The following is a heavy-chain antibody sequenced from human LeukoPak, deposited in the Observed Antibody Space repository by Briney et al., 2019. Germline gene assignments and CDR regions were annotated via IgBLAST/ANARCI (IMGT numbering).Heavy chain of an antibody. Sequence: PGGSLRLSCAASGFTFSSYGMHWVRQAPGKGLEWVAFIRYDGSNKHYADSVKGRFTISRDNSKNTLYLQMNSLRAEDTAVYYCAKDMVYSSYYFDYWGQGTLVTVSS. CDR1: GFTFSSYG. V-gene: IGHV3-30*02. CDR2: IRYDGSNK. CDR3: AKDMVYSSYYFDY. J-gene: IGHJ4*02. D-gene: IGHD5-12*01.